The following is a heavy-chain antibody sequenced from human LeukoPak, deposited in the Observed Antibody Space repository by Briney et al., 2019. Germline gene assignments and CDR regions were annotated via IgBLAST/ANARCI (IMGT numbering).Heavy chain of an antibody. CDR2: ISISGDDT. J-gene: IGHJ4*02. CDR1: GFSFSSHA. CDR3: ANEIRPNDY. D-gene: IGHD4-17*01. Sequence: GGSLRLSCATSGFSFSSHAMTWVRQAPGKGPEWLSAISISGDDTYYADSVKGRFTISRDDSKNTLYLQMNSLSADGTAMYYCANEIRPNDYWGQGTLVTVSS. V-gene: IGHV3-23*01.